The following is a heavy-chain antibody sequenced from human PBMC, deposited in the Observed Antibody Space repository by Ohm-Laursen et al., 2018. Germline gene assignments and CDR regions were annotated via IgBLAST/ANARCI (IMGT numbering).Heavy chain of an antibody. CDR3: ARRFDS. CDR1: GFTVSSNY. V-gene: IGHV3-53*01. CDR2: IYSGGTI. J-gene: IGHJ4*02. Sequence: SLRLSCAASGFTVSSNYMSWVRQAPGKGLEWVSVIYSGGTIYYEDSVKGRFTIPRDNAKNSLFLQMNSLRAEDTAVYYCARRFDSWGQGTLVTVSP.